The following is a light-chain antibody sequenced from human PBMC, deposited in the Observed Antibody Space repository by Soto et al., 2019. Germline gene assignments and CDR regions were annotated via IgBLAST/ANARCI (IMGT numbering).Light chain of an antibody. V-gene: IGKV3-15*01. CDR2: GAS. CDR3: QQYNNWPRT. CDR1: QSISIT. J-gene: IGKJ4*01. Sequence: EIVMTQSPATLSVSPGERATLSCRASQSISITLAWYQQKPGQAPRLLIYGASTRATDIPARFSGSGSGTEFTPTISSLQSEDFAVYYCQQYNNWPRTFGGGTKVEI.